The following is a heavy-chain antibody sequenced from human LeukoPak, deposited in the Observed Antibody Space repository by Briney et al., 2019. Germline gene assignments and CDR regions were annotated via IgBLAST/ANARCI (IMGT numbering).Heavy chain of an antibody. Sequence: ASVKVSCKVSGYTLTELSMHWVRQAPGKGLEWMGGFDPEDGETIYAQKFQGRVTMTRDMSTSTVYMELSSLRSEDTAVYYCARSETRTNGVCYFDYWGQGTLVTVSS. V-gene: IGHV1-24*01. CDR1: GYTLTELS. J-gene: IGHJ4*02. D-gene: IGHD2-8*01. CDR2: FDPEDGET. CDR3: ARSETRTNGVCYFDY.